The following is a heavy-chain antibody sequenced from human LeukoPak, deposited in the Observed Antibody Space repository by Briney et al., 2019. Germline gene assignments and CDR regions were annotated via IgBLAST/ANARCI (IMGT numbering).Heavy chain of an antibody. CDR2: FAGSDTTK. CDR3: TTLGYHLDS. Sequence: PGGSLRLSCAASGFDSGAYEMNWVRQAPGKGLEWVAYFAGSDTTKYYADSVRGRFTISRDNAKKSLYLQMNSLRAEDTALYYCTTLGYHLDSWGQGTLVTVSS. CDR1: GFDSGAYE. J-gene: IGHJ4*02. V-gene: IGHV3-48*03. D-gene: IGHD3-22*01.